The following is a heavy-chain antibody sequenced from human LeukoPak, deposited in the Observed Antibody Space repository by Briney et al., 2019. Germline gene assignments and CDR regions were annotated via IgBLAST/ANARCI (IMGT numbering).Heavy chain of an antibody. CDR1: GGSISSGDYY. D-gene: IGHD2-2*01. V-gene: IGHV4-30-4*08. CDR3: ASLGYCSSTSCFRTPGDY. J-gene: IGHJ4*02. CDR2: IYYSGST. Sequence: SETLSLTCTVSGGSISSGDYYWSWIRQPPGKGLEWIGYIYYSGSTYYNPSLKSRVTISVDTSRNQFSLKPSSVTAADTAVYYCASLGYCSSTSCFRTPGDYWGQGTLVTVSS.